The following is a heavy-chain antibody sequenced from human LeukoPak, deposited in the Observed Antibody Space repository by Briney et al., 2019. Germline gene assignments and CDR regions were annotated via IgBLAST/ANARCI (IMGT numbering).Heavy chain of an antibody. V-gene: IGHV3-30*02. J-gene: IGHJ6*03. CDR1: DFTFSSYG. CDR3: AREHYFYHMDG. Sequence: GGSLRLSCAASDFTFSSYGMHWVRQTPGKGLEWVAFMRYNGHNTYYADSVRGRFTISRDNSKNTLYLQMNSLRAEDTAVYYCAREHYFYHMDGWGEGTTVTVSS. CDR2: MRYNGHNT.